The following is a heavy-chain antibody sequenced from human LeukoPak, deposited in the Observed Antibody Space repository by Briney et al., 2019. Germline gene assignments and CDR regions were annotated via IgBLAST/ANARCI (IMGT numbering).Heavy chain of an antibody. J-gene: IGHJ4*02. Sequence: GGSLRLSCAAFGFTFSSYSMNWVRQAPGKGLEWVSSISSSSSYIYYADSVKGRFTISRDNAKNPLYLQMNSLRAEDTAVYYCARVSQVLAAADYWGQGTLVTVSS. V-gene: IGHV3-21*01. CDR1: GFTFSSYS. CDR2: ISSSSSYI. D-gene: IGHD6-13*01. CDR3: ARVSQVLAAADY.